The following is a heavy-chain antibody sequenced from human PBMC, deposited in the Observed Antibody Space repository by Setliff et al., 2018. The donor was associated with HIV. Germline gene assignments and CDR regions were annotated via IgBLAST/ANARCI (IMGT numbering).Heavy chain of an antibody. Sequence: PSETLSLTCTVSSGSISSSYWTWIRQPPGQGLEWIATIYQTGSIYYNPSLQNRVSMSVDTSKNQFSLKLLSVTAADTAVYYCARRRASLLHYSYGMDVWGQGTTVTVSS. CDR1: SGSISSSY. J-gene: IGHJ6*02. CDR3: ARRRASLLHYSYGMDV. CDR2: IYQTGSI. V-gene: IGHV4-59*04. D-gene: IGHD6-6*01.